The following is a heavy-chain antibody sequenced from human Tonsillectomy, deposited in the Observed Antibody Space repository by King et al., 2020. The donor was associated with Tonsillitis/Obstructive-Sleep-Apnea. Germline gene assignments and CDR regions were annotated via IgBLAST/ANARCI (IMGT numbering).Heavy chain of an antibody. D-gene: IGHD6-13*01. CDR2: ISYDGSNK. CDR1: GFTFSSYA. J-gene: IGHJ5*02. CDR3: ARAGGADSSSWYPSYRWFDP. V-gene: IGHV3-30*04. Sequence: VQLVESGGGVVQPGRSLRLSCAASGFTFSSYAMHWVRQAPGKGLEWVAVISYDGSNKYYADSVKGRFTISRDNSKNTLYLQMNSLRAEDTAVYYCARAGGADSSSWYPSYRWFDPWGQGTLVTVSS.